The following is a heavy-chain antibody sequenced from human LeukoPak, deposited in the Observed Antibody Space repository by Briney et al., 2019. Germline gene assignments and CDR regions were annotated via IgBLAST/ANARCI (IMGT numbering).Heavy chain of an antibody. CDR2: ISYDGSNK. CDR1: GFTFDDYG. D-gene: IGHD1-14*01. CDR3: ATGTDYYYYYGMDV. J-gene: IGHJ6*02. V-gene: IGHV3-30*03. Sequence: GGSLRLSCAASGFTFDDYGMSWVRRAPGKGLEWVAVISYDGSNKYYADSVKGRFTISRDNSKNTLYLQMNSLRAEDTAVYYCATGTDYYYYYGMDVWGQGTTVTVSS.